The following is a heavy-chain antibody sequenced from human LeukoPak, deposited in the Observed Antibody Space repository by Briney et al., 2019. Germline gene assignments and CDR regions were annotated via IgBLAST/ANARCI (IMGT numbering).Heavy chain of an antibody. CDR2: ISPRGDGT. Sequence: GGSLRLSRAASGFTFSNHPMHWVRQTPGKRLEYVSAISPRGDGTWYADSVKGRFTISRDNSKNTMYLQMGSLRPEDMGVYYCARAFRPASDPHDFYDFWGRGTTVTVSS. CDR1: GFTFSNHP. D-gene: IGHD3/OR15-3a*01. CDR3: ARAFRPASDPHDFYDF. J-gene: IGHJ3*01. V-gene: IGHV3-64*02.